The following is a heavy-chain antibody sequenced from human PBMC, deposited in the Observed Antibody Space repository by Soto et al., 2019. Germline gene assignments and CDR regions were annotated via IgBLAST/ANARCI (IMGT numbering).Heavy chain of an antibody. CDR3: ARGRYGDY. CDR2: ISAHNGNT. V-gene: IGHV1-18*01. Sequence: QVHLVQSGAEVKKPGASVKVSCKCSGYTFTRYGITWVRQAPGQGLEWMGWISAHNGNTDYAQKLQGRVTVTRDTSTSTADMELRSLRSDDTAVYYWARGRYGDYWGQGALVTVSS. CDR1: GYTFTRYG. D-gene: IGHD1-1*01. J-gene: IGHJ4*02.